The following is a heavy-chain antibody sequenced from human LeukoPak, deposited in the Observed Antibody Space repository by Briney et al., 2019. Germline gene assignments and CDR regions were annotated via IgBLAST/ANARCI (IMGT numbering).Heavy chain of an antibody. Sequence: PSGTLSLTCTVSGGSISSYYWSWIRQPPGKGLEWIGYIYYSGSTNYNPSLKSRVTISVDTSKNQFSLKLSSVTAADTAVYYCAREDYGDHGKFDYWGQGTLVTVSS. CDR2: IYYSGST. CDR3: AREDYGDHGKFDY. CDR1: GGSISSYY. J-gene: IGHJ4*02. V-gene: IGHV4-59*01. D-gene: IGHD4-17*01.